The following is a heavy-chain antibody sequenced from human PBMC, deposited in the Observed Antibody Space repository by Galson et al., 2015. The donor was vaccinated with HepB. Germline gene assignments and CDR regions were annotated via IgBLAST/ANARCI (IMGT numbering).Heavy chain of an antibody. CDR1: GFTFSDYY. CDR3: ARRRGSWYVRSPFDY. Sequence: SLRLSCAASGFTFSDYYMSWIRQAPGKGLEWVSYISSSSSYTNYADSVKGRFTISRDNAKNSLYLQMNSLRAEDTAVYYCARRRGSWYVRSPFDYWGQGTLVTVSS. CDR2: ISSSSSYT. J-gene: IGHJ4*02. D-gene: IGHD6-13*01. V-gene: IGHV3-11*03.